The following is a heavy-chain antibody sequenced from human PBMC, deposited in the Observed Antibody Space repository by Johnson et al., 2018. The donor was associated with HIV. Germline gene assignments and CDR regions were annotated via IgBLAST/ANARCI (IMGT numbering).Heavy chain of an antibody. Sequence: QVKLVESGGGVLQPGRSLRLSCAASGFTFSSYAMPWVRQAPGKGLEWGAVIWSDGSHKYYAVSVQGRFTISRDNSKNTLYLQMNSRRAEDTAVYDCAKDPQSGSYLAEDAFDIWGQGTMVTVSS. CDR3: AKDPQSGSYLAEDAFDI. CDR1: GFTFSSYA. D-gene: IGHD1-26*01. V-gene: IGHV3-30*04. CDR2: IWSDGSHK. J-gene: IGHJ3*02.